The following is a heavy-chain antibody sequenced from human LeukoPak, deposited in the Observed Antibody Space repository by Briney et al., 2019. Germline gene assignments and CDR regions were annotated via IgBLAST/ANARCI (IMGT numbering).Heavy chain of an antibody. V-gene: IGHV4-61*01. J-gene: IGHJ5*02. CDR1: GGSVSSGSYY. Sequence: SETLSLTCTVSGGSVSSGSYYWSWLRQPPGKGLEWIGYIFYSGSTNYNPSLKSRVTISVDTSKNQFSLKLSSVTAADSAVYYCARDQVAYYDILTGSSGMNWFDPWGQGTLVTVSS. D-gene: IGHD3-9*01. CDR3: ARDQVAYYDILTGSSGMNWFDP. CDR2: IFYSGST.